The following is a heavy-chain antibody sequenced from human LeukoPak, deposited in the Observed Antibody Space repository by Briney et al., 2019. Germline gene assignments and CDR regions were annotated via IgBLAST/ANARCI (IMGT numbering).Heavy chain of an antibody. Sequence: PGGSLRLSCTASGFTFGDYAMTWVRQAPGKGLEWVGFIRSKAYGGTTEYAASVKGRFTISRDDSKNSLYLQMNSLKTEDTAVYYCARVLRAYYYMDVWGKGTTVTVSS. D-gene: IGHD4-17*01. CDR2: IRSKAYGGTT. CDR1: GFTFGDYA. J-gene: IGHJ6*03. V-gene: IGHV3-49*04. CDR3: ARVLRAYYYMDV.